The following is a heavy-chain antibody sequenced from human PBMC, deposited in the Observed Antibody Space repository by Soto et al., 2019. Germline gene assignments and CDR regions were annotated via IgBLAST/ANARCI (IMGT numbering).Heavy chain of an antibody. CDR2: IYSGGST. J-gene: IGHJ6*02. V-gene: IGHV3-66*01. D-gene: IGHD3-9*01. CDR1: GFTVSSNY. CDR3: ASNPEYYDIVTGYYYYYGMDV. Sequence: GGSLRLSCAASGFTVSSNYMSWVRQAPGKGLEWVSVIYSGGSTYYADSVKGRFTISRDNSKNTLYLQMNSLRAEDTAVYYCASNPEYYDIVTGYYYYYGMDVWGQGTTVTVSS.